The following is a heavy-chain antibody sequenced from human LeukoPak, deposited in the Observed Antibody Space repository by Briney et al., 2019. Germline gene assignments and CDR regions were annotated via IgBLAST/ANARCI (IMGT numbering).Heavy chain of an antibody. V-gene: IGHV4-39*07. Sequence: SETLSLTCTVSGGSISSSSYYWGWIRQPPGRGLEWIGSIYYSGSTYYNPSLKSRVTISVDTSKNQFSLKLSSVTAADTAVYYCAAQGHSSGWYEGNIDYWGQGTLVTVSS. CDR3: AAQGHSSGWYEGNIDY. D-gene: IGHD6-19*01. CDR1: GGSISSSSYY. CDR2: IYYSGST. J-gene: IGHJ4*02.